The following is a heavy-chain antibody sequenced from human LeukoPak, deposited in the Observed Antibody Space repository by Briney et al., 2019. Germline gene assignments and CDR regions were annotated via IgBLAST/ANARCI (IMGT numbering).Heavy chain of an antibody. CDR3: ARTTSSGWYSVFDY. CDR1: GGSISSYY. D-gene: IGHD6-19*01. V-gene: IGHV4-59*01. CDR2: IYYSGST. Sequence: SETLSLTCTVSGGSISSYYWSWIRQPPGKGLEWIGYIYYSGSTNYNPSLKSRVTISVDTSKNQFSLKLSSVTAADTAVHYCARTTSSGWYSVFDYWGQGTLVTVSS. J-gene: IGHJ4*02.